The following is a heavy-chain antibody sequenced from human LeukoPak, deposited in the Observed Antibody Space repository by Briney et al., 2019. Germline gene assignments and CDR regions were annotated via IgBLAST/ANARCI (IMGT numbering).Heavy chain of an antibody. J-gene: IGHJ2*01. CDR1: GGSFSGYY. Sequence: PSETLSLTCAVYGGSFSGYYWSWIRQPPGKGLEWIGEINHSGSTNYNPSLKSRVTISVDTSKNQFSLKLSSVTAADTAVYYCARVSCGGDCYAFDLWGRGTLVTVSS. D-gene: IGHD2-21*02. CDR3: ARVSCGGDCYAFDL. V-gene: IGHV4-34*01. CDR2: INHSGST.